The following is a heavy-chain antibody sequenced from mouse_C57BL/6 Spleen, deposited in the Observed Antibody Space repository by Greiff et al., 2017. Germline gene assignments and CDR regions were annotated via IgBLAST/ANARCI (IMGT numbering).Heavy chain of an antibody. V-gene: IGHV6-6*01. J-gene: IGHJ2*01. D-gene: IGHD2-3*01. CDR1: GFTFSDAW. Sequence: EVKLMESGGGLVQPGGSMKLSCAASGFTFSDAWMDWVRQSPEKGLEWVAGIRNKANNHATYYAESVKGRFTNSRDDSKSSIYLQMNSLGAEDTGIYYCTIYDGYLCYWGQGATLTVAS. CDR2: IRNKANNHAT. CDR3: TIYDGYLCY.